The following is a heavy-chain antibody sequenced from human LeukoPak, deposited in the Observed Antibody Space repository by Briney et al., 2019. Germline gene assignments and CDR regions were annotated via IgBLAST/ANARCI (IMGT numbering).Heavy chain of an antibody. Sequence: GGSLRLSCAASGFTFSSNAMSWVRQAPWKGLEWVSAISGSDARTYYADSVKGRFTISRDNSKNTLYLQMSSLRAEDTAVYYCAKPLSGWYSFDYWGQGTLVTVSS. CDR1: GFTFSSNA. J-gene: IGHJ4*02. D-gene: IGHD6-19*01. CDR3: AKPLSGWYSFDY. CDR2: ISGSDART. V-gene: IGHV3-23*01.